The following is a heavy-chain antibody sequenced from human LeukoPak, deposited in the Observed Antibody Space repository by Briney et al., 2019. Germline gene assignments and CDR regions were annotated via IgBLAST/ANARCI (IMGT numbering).Heavy chain of an antibody. CDR3: ARDPQRYYYMDV. J-gene: IGHJ6*03. CDR2: IIPIFGTA. Sequence: SVNVSCKDSRGTFSSYAIRWVRQAPRQGREWMGGIIPIFGTANYAQKFQGRVTIPADESTSTAYMELSSLRSEDTAVYYCARDPQRYYYMDVWGKGTTVTVSS. CDR1: RGTFSSYA. V-gene: IGHV1-69*13.